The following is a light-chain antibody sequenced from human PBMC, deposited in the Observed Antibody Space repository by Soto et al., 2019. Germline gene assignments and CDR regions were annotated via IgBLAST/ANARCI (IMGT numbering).Light chain of an antibody. CDR1: QSINIF. V-gene: IGKV1-5*01. Sequence: DIQMTQSPSTLSASLGHRVTLPGRAGQSINIFLAWYQQKPGKYPILLIYAASTLASGAPSSSSGSGSGTKFTLAISSLQPDDSASYYWQQNDTFSFGQGTKVDIK. J-gene: IGKJ2*01. CDR2: AAS. CDR3: QQNDTFS.